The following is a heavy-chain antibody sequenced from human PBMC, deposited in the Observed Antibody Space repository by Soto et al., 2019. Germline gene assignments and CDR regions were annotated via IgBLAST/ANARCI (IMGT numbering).Heavy chain of an antibody. CDR1: GFTFDDYA. CDR3: VKDESINWYSGHFRH. CDR2: INWNSGSI. Sequence: GGSLRLSCAASGFTFDDYAMHWVRQVPGKGLEWVSGINWNSGSIGYADSVKGRFTISRDNAKNSLHLQMNSLRAEDTAFYYCVKDESINWYSGHFRHWGQGTLVTVSS. D-gene: IGHD6-13*01. V-gene: IGHV3-9*01. J-gene: IGHJ1*01.